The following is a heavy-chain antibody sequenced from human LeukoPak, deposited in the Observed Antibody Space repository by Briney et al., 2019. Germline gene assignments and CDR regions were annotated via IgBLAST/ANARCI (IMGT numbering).Heavy chain of an antibody. Sequence: SVKVSCKASGGTFSSYTISWVRQAPGPGLEWMGRIIPILGIANYAQKFQGRVTITADKSTSTAYMELSSLRSEDTAVYYCARDSRPEYCSGGSCATAYYYYYYGMDVWGQGTTVTVSS. CDR1: GGTFSSYT. J-gene: IGHJ6*02. CDR3: ARDSRPEYCSGGSCATAYYYYYYGMDV. V-gene: IGHV1-69*04. D-gene: IGHD2-15*01. CDR2: IIPILGIA.